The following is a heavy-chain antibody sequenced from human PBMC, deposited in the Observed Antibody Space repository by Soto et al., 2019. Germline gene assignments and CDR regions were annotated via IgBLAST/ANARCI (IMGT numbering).Heavy chain of an antibody. CDR3: ASRRYYDFWSGYLNDFDY. CDR2: IKQDGSEQ. V-gene: IGHV3-7*01. J-gene: IGHJ4*02. D-gene: IGHD3-3*01. CDR1: GFTFSSYW. Sequence: EVQLVESGGGLVQPGGSLRLSCAASGFTFSSYWMSWVRQAPGKGLEWVANIKQDGSEQYYVDSVKGRFTISRDNAKNSLYLQMNSLRAEDTAVYYCASRRYYDFWSGYLNDFDYWGQGTLVTVSS.